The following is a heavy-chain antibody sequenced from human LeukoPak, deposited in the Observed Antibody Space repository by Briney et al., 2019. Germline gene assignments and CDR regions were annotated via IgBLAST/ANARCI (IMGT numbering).Heavy chain of an antibody. Sequence: SETLSLTCAVSGGSISSSNWWSWVRQPPGKELEWIGEIYHSGSTNYNPSLKSRVAISVDTSKNQFSLKLSSVTAADTAVYYCARDLGVVSHYPDWGQGTLVTVSS. J-gene: IGHJ4*02. CDR1: GGSISSSNW. CDR3: ARDLGVVSHYPD. CDR2: IYHSGST. D-gene: IGHD1-26*01. V-gene: IGHV4-4*02.